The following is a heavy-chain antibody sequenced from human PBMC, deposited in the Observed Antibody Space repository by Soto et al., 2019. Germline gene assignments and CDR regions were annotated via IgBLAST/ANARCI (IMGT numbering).Heavy chain of an antibody. CDR1: GFTFSDYY. J-gene: IGHJ4*02. V-gene: IGHV3-11*01. Sequence: QVQLVESGGGLVKPGGSLRLSCAASGFTFSDYYMSWIRQAPGKGLEWVSYISSSGSTIYYADSVKGRFTTSRDNAKNSLYLQMNCLSPEDTALYYCARDLSRYYFDYWGQGTLVTVSS. CDR3: ARDLSRYYFDY. CDR2: ISSSGSTI.